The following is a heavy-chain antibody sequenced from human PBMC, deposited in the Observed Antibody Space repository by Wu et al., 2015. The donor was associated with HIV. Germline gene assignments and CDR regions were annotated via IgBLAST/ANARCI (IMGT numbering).Heavy chain of an antibody. V-gene: IGHV1-46*01. CDR3: AREGRTDTHIPGYWFDP. CDR1: GYTFTSYY. D-gene: IGHD2-15*01. CDR2: INPSGGST. Sequence: QVQLVQSGAEVKTPGASVKVSCKASGYTFTSYYMHWVRQAPGQGLEWMGIINPSGGSTSYAQKFQGRVTMTRDTSTSTVYMELSSLRSEDTAVYYCAREGRTDTHIPGYWFDPWGQGTLVTVSS. J-gene: IGHJ5*02.